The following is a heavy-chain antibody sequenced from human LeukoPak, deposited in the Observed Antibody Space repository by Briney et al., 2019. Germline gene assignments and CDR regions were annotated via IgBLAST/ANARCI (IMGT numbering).Heavy chain of an antibody. J-gene: IGHJ4*02. CDR2: INTNTGNP. Sequence: ASVKVSCKASGYTFTSYDINWVRQAPGQGLEWMGWINTNTGNPTYAQGFTGRFVFSLDTSVSTAYLQISSLKAEDTAVYYCAREGSEYSSSWYLYYFDYWGQGTLVTVSS. V-gene: IGHV7-4-1*02. CDR3: AREGSEYSSSWYLYYFDY. D-gene: IGHD6-13*01. CDR1: GYTFTSYD.